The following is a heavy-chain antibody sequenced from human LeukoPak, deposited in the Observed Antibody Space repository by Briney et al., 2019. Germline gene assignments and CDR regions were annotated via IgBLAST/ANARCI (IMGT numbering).Heavy chain of an antibody. J-gene: IGHJ4*02. D-gene: IGHD3-22*01. CDR1: GFTFSSYA. CDR3: ARDRGSGSGYYPTEYYFGY. Sequence: GGSLRLSCAASGFTFSSYAMHWVRQAPGKGLEWVAVISYDGSNKYYADSVKGRFTISRDNSKNTLYLQMNSLRAEDTAVYYCARDRGSGSGYYPTEYYFGYWGQGTLVTVSS. V-gene: IGHV3-30*04. CDR2: ISYDGSNK.